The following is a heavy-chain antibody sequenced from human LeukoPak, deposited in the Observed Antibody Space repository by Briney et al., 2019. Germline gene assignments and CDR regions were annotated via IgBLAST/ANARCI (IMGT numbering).Heavy chain of an antibody. CDR3: ARDRSSSSSFDY. D-gene: IGHD6-6*01. CDR2: ISSSSSYI. CDR1: GFTFSSYS. V-gene: IGHV3-21*01. J-gene: IGHJ4*02. Sequence: GGSLRLSCAASGFTFSSYSMNWVRQAPGKGLEWVSSISSSSSYIYYADSVKGRFTISRDSAKNSLYLQMNSLRAEDTAVYYCARDRSSSSSFDYWGQGTLVTVSS.